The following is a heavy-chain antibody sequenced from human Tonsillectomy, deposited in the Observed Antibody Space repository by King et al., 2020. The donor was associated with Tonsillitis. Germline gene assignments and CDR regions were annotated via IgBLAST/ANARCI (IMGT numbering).Heavy chain of an antibody. J-gene: IGHJ5*02. V-gene: IGHV4-34*01. CDR3: ARVNVVTRHNWFDP. CDR1: GGSFSGYY. Sequence: VQLQQWGAGLLKPSETLSLTCAVYGGSFSGYYWSWIRQPPGKGLEWIGEINHSGSTNYNPSLKSRVTISVDTSKNQFSLKLSSVTAADTAVYYCARVNVVTRHNWFDPWGQGTLVTVSS. D-gene: IGHD4-23*01. CDR2: INHSGST.